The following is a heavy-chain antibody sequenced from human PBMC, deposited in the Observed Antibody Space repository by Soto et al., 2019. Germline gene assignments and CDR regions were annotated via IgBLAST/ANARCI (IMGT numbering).Heavy chain of an antibody. V-gene: IGHV3-30*18. CDR2: ISYDGSNK. D-gene: IGHD3-10*01. J-gene: IGHJ4*02. CDR3: AKDLDLMTMVRGVIDY. Sequence: QVQLVESGGGVVQPGRSLRLSCAASGFTFSSYGMHWVRQAPGKGLEWVAVISYDGSNKYYADSVKGRFTISRDNSKNTLYLQMNSLRAEDTAVYYGAKDLDLMTMVRGVIDYWGQGTLVTVSS. CDR1: GFTFSSYG.